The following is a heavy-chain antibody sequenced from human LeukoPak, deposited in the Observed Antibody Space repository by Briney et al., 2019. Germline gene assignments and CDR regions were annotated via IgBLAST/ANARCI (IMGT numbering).Heavy chain of an antibody. CDR1: GGTFSSYA. V-gene: IGHV1-69*06. CDR3: ARMYSSSIFGWFDP. Sequence: SVKVSCKAFGGTFSSYAISWVRQAPGQGLEWMGRIIPIFGTANYAQKFQGRVTITADKSTSTAYMELSSLRSEDTAVYYCARMYSSSIFGWFDPWGQGTLVTVSS. J-gene: IGHJ5*02. D-gene: IGHD6-6*01. CDR2: IIPIFGTA.